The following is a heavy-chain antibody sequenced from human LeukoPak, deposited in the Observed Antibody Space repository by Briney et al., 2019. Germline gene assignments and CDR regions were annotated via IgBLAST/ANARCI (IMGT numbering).Heavy chain of an antibody. CDR3: AKDNYDSSGYYYRYFDY. D-gene: IGHD3-22*01. V-gene: IGHV3-23*01. CDR1: GFTLSSYA. Sequence: HPGGSLRLSCAASGFTLSSYAMSWVRQAPGKGLEWVSAISGSGGSTYYADSVKGRFTISRDNSKNTLYLQMNSLRAEDTAVYYCAKDNYDSSGYYYRYFDYWGQGTLVTVSS. J-gene: IGHJ4*02. CDR2: ISGSGGST.